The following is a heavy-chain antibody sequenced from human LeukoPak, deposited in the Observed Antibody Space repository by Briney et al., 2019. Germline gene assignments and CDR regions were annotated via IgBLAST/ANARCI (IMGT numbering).Heavy chain of an antibody. D-gene: IGHD6-13*01. J-gene: IGHJ3*02. V-gene: IGHV4-30-2*05. CDR2: IYHSGST. Sequence: SETLSLTCTVSGGSISSGGYYWSWIRQPPGRGLEWIGYIYHSGSTYYNPSLKSRVTISVDTSKNQFSLKLSSVTAADTAVYYCARALSSSWYGDAFDIWGQGTMVTVSS. CDR3: ARALSSSWYGDAFDI. CDR1: GGSISSGGYY.